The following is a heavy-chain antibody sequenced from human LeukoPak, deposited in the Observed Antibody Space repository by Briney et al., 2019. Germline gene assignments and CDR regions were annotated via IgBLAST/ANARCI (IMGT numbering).Heavy chain of an antibody. V-gene: IGHV1-2*02. Sequence: ASVKVSCKASGYTFTGYYMHWVRQAPGQGLEWMGWINPNSGGTNYAQRFQGRVTMTSDTSISTAYMELSRLRSDDAALYYCTRDTGRRFGDEKVDYWGQGSLVTVSS. D-gene: IGHD3-10*01. CDR2: INPNSGGT. CDR1: GYTFTGYY. CDR3: TRDTGRRFGDEKVDY. J-gene: IGHJ4*02.